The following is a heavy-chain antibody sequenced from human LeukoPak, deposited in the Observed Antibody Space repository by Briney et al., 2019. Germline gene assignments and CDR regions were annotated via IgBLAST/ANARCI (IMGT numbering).Heavy chain of an antibody. CDR1: GGSISSHY. CDR2: IYYSGST. J-gene: IGHJ5*02. D-gene: IGHD2-15*01. V-gene: IGHV4-59*08. Sequence: SETLSLTCTVSGGSISSHYWSWIRQPPGKGLEWIGYIYYSGSTNYNPSLKSRVTISVDTSKNQFSLKLSSVTAADTAVYYCARIVVVVAATWYNWFDPWGQGTLVTVSS. CDR3: ARIVVVVAATWYNWFDP.